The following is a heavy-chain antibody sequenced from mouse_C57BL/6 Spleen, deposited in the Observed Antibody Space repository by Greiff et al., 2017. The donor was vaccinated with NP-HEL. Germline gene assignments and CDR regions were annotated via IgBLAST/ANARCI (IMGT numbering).Heavy chain of an antibody. Sequence: EVQVVESGGGLVKPGGSLKLSCAASGFTFSDYGMHWVRQAPEKGLEWVAYISSGSSTIYYADTVKGRFTISRDNAKNTLFLQMTSLRSEDTAMYYGARHFITTVVGAMDYWGQGTSVTVSS. D-gene: IGHD1-1*01. V-gene: IGHV5-17*01. J-gene: IGHJ4*01. CDR2: ISSGSSTI. CDR3: ARHFITTVVGAMDY. CDR1: GFTFSDYG.